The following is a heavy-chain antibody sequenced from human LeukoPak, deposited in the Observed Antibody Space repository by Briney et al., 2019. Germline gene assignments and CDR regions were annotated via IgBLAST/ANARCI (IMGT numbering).Heavy chain of an antibody. D-gene: IGHD5-18*01. CDR2: IYYSGST. Sequence: SETLSLTCTVSGGSISSSSYYWGWIRQPPGKGLEWIGSIYYSGSTYYNPSLKSRVTISVDTSKNQFSLKLSSVTAADTAVYYCARLLPTTWIQLWGQGTLVTVSS. CDR3: ARLLPTTWIQL. J-gene: IGHJ4*02. CDR1: GGSISSSSYY. V-gene: IGHV4-39*01.